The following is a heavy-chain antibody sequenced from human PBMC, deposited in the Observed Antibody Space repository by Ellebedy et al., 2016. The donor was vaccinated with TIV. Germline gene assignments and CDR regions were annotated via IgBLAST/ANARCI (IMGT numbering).Heavy chain of an antibody. D-gene: IGHD3-22*01. J-gene: IGHJ4*02. V-gene: IGHV3-23*01. CDR2: ISGSGDST. Sequence: GGSLRLXXAASGFTFGSYAMSWVRQAPGKGLEWVSAISGSGDSTYYADSVKGRFTISRDNSKNTLYLQMNGLRAEDTAVYYCATRGGSYYYDSSAYYRNYYFDCWGQGTLVTVSS. CDR3: ATRGGSYYYDSSAYYRNYYFDC. CDR1: GFTFGSYA.